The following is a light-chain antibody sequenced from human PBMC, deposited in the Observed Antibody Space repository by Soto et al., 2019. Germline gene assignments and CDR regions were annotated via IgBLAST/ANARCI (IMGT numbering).Light chain of an antibody. V-gene: IGKV3-20*01. CDR3: HQYGGSPQT. J-gene: IGKJ1*01. Sequence: EIVLTQSPATLSLSPGERATLSCRASQSVSNYLAWYQRKPGQAPRLLIYGASSRATGIPDRFSGSGSGTDFTLTISRLEPEDFAVYYCHQYGGSPQTFGQGTKV. CDR1: QSVSNY. CDR2: GAS.